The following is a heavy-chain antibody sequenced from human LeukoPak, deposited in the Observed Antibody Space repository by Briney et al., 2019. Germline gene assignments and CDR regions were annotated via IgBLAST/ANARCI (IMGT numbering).Heavy chain of an antibody. CDR2: INHSGST. V-gene: IGHV4-34*01. CDR3: ARAGPTVTLTPFDY. D-gene: IGHD4-17*01. J-gene: IGHJ4*02. CDR1: GGSFSGYY. Sequence: KPSETLSLTCAVSGGSFSGYYLSWIRQPPGKGLEWIGEINHSGSTNYNPSLKSRVTISVDTSKNQFSLKLSSVTAADTAVYYCARAGPTVTLTPFDYWGQGTLVTVSS.